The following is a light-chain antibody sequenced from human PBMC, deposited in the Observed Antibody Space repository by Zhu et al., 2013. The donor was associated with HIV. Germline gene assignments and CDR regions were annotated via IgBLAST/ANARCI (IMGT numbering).Light chain of an antibody. Sequence: EIVLTQSPATLSLSPGEGATLSCRASQSVNSDLAWYQQKPGRAPRLLIYGASTRATGIPLRFSGSGSGTEFTLTISSLQSEDVAVYYCQQYNNWPPWTFGQGTKVELK. CDR2: GAS. CDR3: QQYNNWPPWT. V-gene: IGKV3-15*01. CDR1: QSVNSD. J-gene: IGKJ1*01.